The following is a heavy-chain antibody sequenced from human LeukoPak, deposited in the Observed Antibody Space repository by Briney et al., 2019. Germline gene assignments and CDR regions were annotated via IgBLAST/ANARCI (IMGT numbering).Heavy chain of an antibody. CDR1: GVTLSTHA. Sequence: GGSLRLSCAASGVTLSTHAMSWARQAPGKGLEWVSGISSSGSGDNTYYADSVKGRFTISRDSSKNTLFLHMNTLRAEDTAIYYCAKDRXVGASXWYFXXXXRGTLVTVSS. CDR3: AKDRXVGASXWYFXX. V-gene: IGHV3-23*01. CDR2: ISSSGSGDNT. D-gene: IGHD1-26*01. J-gene: IGHJ2*01.